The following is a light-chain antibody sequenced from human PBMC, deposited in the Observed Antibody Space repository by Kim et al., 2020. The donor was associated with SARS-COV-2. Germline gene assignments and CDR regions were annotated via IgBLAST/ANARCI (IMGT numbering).Light chain of an antibody. CDR3: LQDYNYPRT. CDR2: AAS. V-gene: IGKV1-6*02. J-gene: IGKJ1*01. Sequence: ASVGDRIIITCRASQGIRDDLGWYQQKPGKAPKLLIYAASSLQSGVPSRFSGSGSGTDFTLTISSLQPEDFATYYCLQDYNYPRTFGQGTKVDIK. CDR1: QGIRDD.